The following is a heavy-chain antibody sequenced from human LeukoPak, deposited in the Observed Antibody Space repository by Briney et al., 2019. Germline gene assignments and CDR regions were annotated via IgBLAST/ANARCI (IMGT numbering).Heavy chain of an antibody. J-gene: IGHJ4*02. V-gene: IGHV3-30-3*01. CDR1: GFTFSSYA. D-gene: IGHD3-22*01. Sequence: GGSLRLSCAASGFTFSSYAMHWVRQAPGKGLERVAVISYDGSNKYYADSVKGRFTISRDNSKNTLYLQMNSLRAEDTAVYYCARGASGATYYYDSSGYYSDWGQGTLVTVSS. CDR2: ISYDGSNK. CDR3: ARGASGATYYYDSSGYYSD.